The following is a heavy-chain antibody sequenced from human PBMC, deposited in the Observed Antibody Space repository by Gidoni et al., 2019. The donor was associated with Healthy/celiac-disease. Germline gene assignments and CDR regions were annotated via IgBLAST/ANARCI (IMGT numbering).Heavy chain of an antibody. V-gene: IGHV2-5*02. J-gene: IGHJ3*02. Sequence: QITLKESGPTLVKPTQTLTLTCPFSGFSLSTSGVGVGWIRQPPGKALEWLALIYWDDDKRYSPSLKSRLTITKDTSKNQVVLTMTNMDPVDTATYYCAHRFANRVTMVRGVIQAGLDAFDIWGQGTMVTVSS. CDR1: GFSLSTSGVG. D-gene: IGHD3-10*01. CDR2: IYWDDDK. CDR3: AHRFANRVTMVRGVIQAGLDAFDI.